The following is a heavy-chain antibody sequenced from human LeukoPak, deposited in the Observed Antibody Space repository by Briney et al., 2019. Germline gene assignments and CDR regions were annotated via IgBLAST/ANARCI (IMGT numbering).Heavy chain of an antibody. CDR1: GYTLTELS. J-gene: IGHJ4*02. V-gene: IGHV1-24*01. CDR3: ATPLAYYYGSGGGLDY. CDR2: FDPEDGET. D-gene: IGHD3-10*01. Sequence: GASVMVSCKVSGYTLTELSMHWVRQAPGKGLEWMGGFDPEDGETIYAQKFQGRVTMTEDTSTDTAYMELSSLRSEDTAVYYCATPLAYYYGSGGGLDYWGQGTLVTVSS.